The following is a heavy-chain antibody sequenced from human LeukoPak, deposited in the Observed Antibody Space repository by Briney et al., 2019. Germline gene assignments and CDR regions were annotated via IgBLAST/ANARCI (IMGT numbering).Heavy chain of an antibody. D-gene: IGHD3-22*01. V-gene: IGHV4-59*01. CDR1: GCSISTNY. CDR3: ARDRGDYDSSGYYGYFDY. CDR2: IYYSGST. J-gene: IGHJ4*02. Sequence: PSETLSLTCTVSGCSISTNYWSWIRQAPGKGLEWIGVIYYSGSTYYNPSLKSRVTISVDTSKNQFSLKLTSVTAADTAVYYCARDRGDYDSSGYYGYFDYWGQGALVTVSS.